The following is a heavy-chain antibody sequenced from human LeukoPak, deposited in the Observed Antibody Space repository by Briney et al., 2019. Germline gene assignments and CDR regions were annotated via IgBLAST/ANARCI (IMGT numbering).Heavy chain of an antibody. CDR3: ASRTRRRPVAVHYGMDV. CDR1: GGSFSGYY. Sequence: SETLSLTCAVYGGSFSGYYWSWIRQPPGKGLEWIGEINHSGSTNYNPSLKSRVTISVDTSKNQFSLKLSSVTAADTAVNYCASRTRRRPVAVHYGMDVWGQGTTVTVSS. CDR2: INHSGST. J-gene: IGHJ6*02. V-gene: IGHV4-34*01. D-gene: IGHD6-19*01.